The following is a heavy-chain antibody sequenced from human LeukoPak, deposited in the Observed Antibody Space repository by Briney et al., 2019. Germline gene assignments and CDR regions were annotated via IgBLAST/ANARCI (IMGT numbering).Heavy chain of an antibody. CDR1: GGTFNNYA. CDR2: IIPLFPTT. D-gene: IGHD3-16*02. J-gene: IGHJ3*02. CDR3: ASNKGIIPEVFHS. V-gene: IGHV1-69*05. Sequence: SVKVSCKASGGTFNNYAISWVRQAPGQGLEWMGRIIPLFPTTHSAQKFQGRLTLTTDESTNTAHMELSSLRSEDTAVYYCASNKGIIPEVFHSWGQGTMVTVSP.